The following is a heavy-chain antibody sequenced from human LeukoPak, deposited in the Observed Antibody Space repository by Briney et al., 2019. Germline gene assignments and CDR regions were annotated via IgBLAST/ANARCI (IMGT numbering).Heavy chain of an antibody. V-gene: IGHV4-39*01. D-gene: IGHD5-18*01. J-gene: IGHJ5*02. CDR1: GGSLSSSSYY. Sequence: SETLSLTCTVSGGSLSSSSYYWGWIRQPPGKGLEWIGSIYYSGSTYYNPSLKSRVTISVDTSKNQFSLKLSSVTAADPAVYYCARHLTPPPGDSYGYLVGSFDPWGRGTLVTVSS. CDR2: IYYSGST. CDR3: ARHLTPPPGDSYGYLVGSFDP.